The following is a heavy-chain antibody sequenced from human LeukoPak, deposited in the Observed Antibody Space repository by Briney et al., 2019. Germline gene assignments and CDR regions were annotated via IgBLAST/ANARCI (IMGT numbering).Heavy chain of an antibody. CDR2: VSYDGGNT. D-gene: IGHD2-8*02. V-gene: IGHV3-33*01. CDR1: GFTFGSYA. CDR3: VRDVGVGTGIYYYFDY. Sequence: GGSLRLSCAASGFTFGSYAMHWVRQAPGKGLEWVGLVSYDGGNTYYGDSVRGRFSISRDNSKNTVYLQMNRPRADDSAVYYCVRDVGVGTGIYYYFDYWGQGTLVTVSS. J-gene: IGHJ4*02.